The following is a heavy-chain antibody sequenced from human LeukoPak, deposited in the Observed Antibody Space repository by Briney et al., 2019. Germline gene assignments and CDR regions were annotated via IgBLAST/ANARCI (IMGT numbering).Heavy chain of an antibody. CDR2: ISYDGSNK. J-gene: IGHJ5*02. V-gene: IGHV3-30-3*01. Sequence: PGRSLRLSCAASGFTFSSYAMHWVRQAPGKGLEWVAVISYDGSNKYYADSVKGRFTISRDNSKNTLYLQMISLRAEDTAVYYCARVSAPYYDFWSGFFDPWGQGTLVTVSS. CDR3: ARVSAPYYDFWSGFFDP. CDR1: GFTFSSYA. D-gene: IGHD3-3*01.